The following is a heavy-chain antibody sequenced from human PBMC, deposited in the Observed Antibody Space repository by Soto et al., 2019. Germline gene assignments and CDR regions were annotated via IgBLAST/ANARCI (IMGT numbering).Heavy chain of an antibody. Sequence: SETLSLTCIVSGESISSSSYYWGWIRQPPGKGLEWIGSIYYSGRTYYNPSFKSRVTISIDTSKNQFSLKLSSVTATDTAVYYCARQRTTVVTQAYFDHWGQGALVTAPQ. CDR3: ARQRTTVVTQAYFDH. CDR1: GESISSSSYY. J-gene: IGHJ4*02. D-gene: IGHD2-21*02. V-gene: IGHV4-39*01. CDR2: IYYSGRT.